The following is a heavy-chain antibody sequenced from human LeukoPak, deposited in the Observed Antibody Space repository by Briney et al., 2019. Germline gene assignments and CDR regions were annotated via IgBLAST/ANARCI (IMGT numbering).Heavy chain of an antibody. CDR3: ASEGSDVGSGYYHVYY. D-gene: IGHD3-3*01. Sequence: GASVKLSCKASGYTFTSYGISWVRQAPGQGLEWMGWISAYNGNTNYAQKLQGRVTMTTDTSKSTAYTELRSLRAEDTAVYYCASEGSDVGSGYYHVYYWGQRNLVT. CDR2: ISAYNGNT. CDR1: GYTFTSYG. J-gene: IGHJ4*02. V-gene: IGHV1-18*01.